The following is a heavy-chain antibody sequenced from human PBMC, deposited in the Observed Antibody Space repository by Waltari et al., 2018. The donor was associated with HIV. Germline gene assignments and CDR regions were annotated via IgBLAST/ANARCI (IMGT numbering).Heavy chain of an antibody. CDR1: GGSFSAYY. Sequence: QVQLQQWGAGLLKPSETLSLTCAVYGGSFSAYYWSWIRQPPGKGLEWIGEINHTGSTKYNPSLERRVTISVDTSKNQFSLKLTSVTAADTALYYCARGLRQQLVPFGMDVWGQGTAVIVFS. CDR2: INHTGST. V-gene: IGHV4-34*01. J-gene: IGHJ6*02. D-gene: IGHD6-6*01. CDR3: ARGLRQQLVPFGMDV.